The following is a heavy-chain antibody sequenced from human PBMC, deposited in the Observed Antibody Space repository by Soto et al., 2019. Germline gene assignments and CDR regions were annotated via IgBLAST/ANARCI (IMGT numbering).Heavy chain of an antibody. D-gene: IGHD3-10*01. CDR3: AKAGSGSWVGMDV. J-gene: IGHJ6*02. CDR2: ISYDGSNK. Sequence: QVQLVESGGGVVQTGRSLRLSCAASGFTFSSYGMHWVRQAPGKGLEWVAVISYDGSNKYYADSVKGRFTISRDNSKNTLYLQMNSLRAEDTAVYYCAKAGSGSWVGMDVWGQGTTVTVSS. CDR1: GFTFSSYG. V-gene: IGHV3-30*18.